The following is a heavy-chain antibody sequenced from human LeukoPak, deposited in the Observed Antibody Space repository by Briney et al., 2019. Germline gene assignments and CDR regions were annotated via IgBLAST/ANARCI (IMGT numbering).Heavy chain of an antibody. Sequence: GGSLRLSCAASGFTFSDYYMSWIRQAPGKGLEWVSYISSSGSTIYYADSVKGRFTISRDNARNSLYLQMNSLRAEDTAVYYCASKYCSDSSCYYNYYMDVWGRGTTVTISS. CDR1: GFTFSDYY. J-gene: IGHJ6*03. CDR3: ASKYCSDSSCYYNYYMDV. CDR2: ISSSGSTI. V-gene: IGHV3-11*04. D-gene: IGHD2-15*01.